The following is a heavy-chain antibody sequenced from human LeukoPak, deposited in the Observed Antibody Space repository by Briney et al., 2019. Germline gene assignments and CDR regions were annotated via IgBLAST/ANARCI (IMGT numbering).Heavy chain of an antibody. D-gene: IGHD6-13*01. CDR1: GFTFNSYS. CDR2: ISSSGGTI. Sequence: PGGSLRLSCAASGFTFNSYSMNWVRQAPGKGLEWISYISSSGGTIYYADSVKGRFTISRDNAKNSLYLHMNSLRAEDTAMYYYARNTPTYSTPDYWGQGTLVTVSS. V-gene: IGHV3-48*01. J-gene: IGHJ4*02. CDR3: ARNTPTYSTPDY.